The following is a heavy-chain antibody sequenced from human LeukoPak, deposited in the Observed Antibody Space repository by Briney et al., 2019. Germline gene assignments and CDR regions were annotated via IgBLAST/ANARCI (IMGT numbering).Heavy chain of an antibody. V-gene: IGHV3-74*01. D-gene: IGHD4-17*01. J-gene: IGHJ4*02. Sequence: GGSLRLSCAASGFTFSSYWMHWVRQAPGRGLVWVSRINSDGSSTSYADSVKGRFTISRDNAKNTLYLQMNSLRAEDTAVYYCARVTRNVDSHFDYWGQGTLVTVSS. CDR1: GFTFSSYW. CDR3: ARVTRNVDSHFDY. CDR2: INSDGSST.